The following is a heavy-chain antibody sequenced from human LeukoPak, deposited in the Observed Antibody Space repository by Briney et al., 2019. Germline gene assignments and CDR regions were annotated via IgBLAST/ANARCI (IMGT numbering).Heavy chain of an antibody. CDR1: GGSFSGYY. CDR3: ARLRQVSSGWYGGPGAFDY. V-gene: IGHV4-34*01. J-gene: IGHJ4*02. D-gene: IGHD6-19*01. CDR2: INHSGST. Sequence: SETLSLTCAVYGGSFSGYYWSWIRQPPGKGLEWIGEINHSGSTNYNPSLKSRVTISVDTSKNQFSLKLSSVTAADAAVYYCARLRQVSSGWYGGPGAFDYWGQGTLVTVSS.